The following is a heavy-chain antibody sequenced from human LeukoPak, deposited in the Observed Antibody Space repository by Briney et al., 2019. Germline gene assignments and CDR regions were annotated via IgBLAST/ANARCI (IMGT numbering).Heavy chain of an antibody. CDR1: GGSISSSSYY. D-gene: IGHD4-11*01. Sequence: SETLSLTCTVSGGSISSSSYYWGWIRQPPGKGLEWLGSIYYSGSTYYNPSLKSRVTISVDTSKNQFSLKLSSVTAADTAVYYCARGIAVETTTSFDYWGQGTLVTVSS. CDR3: ARGIAVETTTSFDY. J-gene: IGHJ4*02. CDR2: IYYSGST. V-gene: IGHV4-39*07.